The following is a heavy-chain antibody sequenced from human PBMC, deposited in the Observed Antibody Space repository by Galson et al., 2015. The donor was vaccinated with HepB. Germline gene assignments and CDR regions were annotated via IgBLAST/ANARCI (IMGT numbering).Heavy chain of an antibody. CDR1: GFTFSDCH. CDR3: VKGVYDIRTGYSYFSHHGMDV. J-gene: IGHJ6*02. V-gene: IGHV3-23*01. CDR2: IGSSDEFT. D-gene: IGHD3-9*01. Sequence: SLRLSCAASGFTFSDCHMTWIRQAPGKGLEWVSTIGSSDEFTYYADSVKGRVTISRDNSNNTLYLQMHSLRVEDTAVYYCVKGVYDIRTGYSYFSHHGMDVWGQGTPVTVSS.